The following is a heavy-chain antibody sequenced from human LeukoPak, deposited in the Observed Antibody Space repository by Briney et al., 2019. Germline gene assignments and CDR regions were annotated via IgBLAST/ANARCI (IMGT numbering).Heavy chain of an antibody. CDR1: GYTFTSYD. J-gene: IGHJ4*02. V-gene: IGHV1-8*01. Sequence: ASVKVSCKASGYTFTSYDINWVRHATGQGLEWMGWMSPDSGDTGYAQKFQGRVTMTRDTSISTAFMELTSLKSEDTAVYYCVRGPPNWGFDFWGQGALVTVSS. CDR3: VRGPPNWGFDF. D-gene: IGHD7-27*01. CDR2: MSPDSGDT.